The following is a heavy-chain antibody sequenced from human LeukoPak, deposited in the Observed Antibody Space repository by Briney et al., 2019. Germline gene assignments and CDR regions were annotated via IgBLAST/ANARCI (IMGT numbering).Heavy chain of an antibody. J-gene: IGHJ4*02. CDR1: GYTFTSYG. Sequence: ASVKVSCKASGYTFTSYGISWVRQAPGQGLEWMGWISAYNGNTNYAQKLQGRVTMTTDASTSTAYMELRSLRSDDTAVYYCARDGGALLWFGNDYWGQGTLVTVSS. CDR2: ISAYNGNT. CDR3: ARDGGALLWFGNDY. V-gene: IGHV1-18*01. D-gene: IGHD3-10*01.